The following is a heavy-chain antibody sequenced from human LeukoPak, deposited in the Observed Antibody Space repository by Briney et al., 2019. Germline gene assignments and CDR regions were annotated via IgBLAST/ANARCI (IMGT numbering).Heavy chain of an antibody. V-gene: IGHV3-33*01. CDR2: LWYDGSNE. J-gene: IGHJ4*02. D-gene: IGHD5-12*01. Sequence: GGSLRLSCAASGFSFGSYGMHWVRQAPGKGLEWVADLWYDGSNENYVDSVKSRFTISRDNSKKTLYLQMNSLRVEDTAVYYCARHWNGYGPDYWGQGTLVTVSS. CDR3: ARHWNGYGPDY. CDR1: GFSFGSYG.